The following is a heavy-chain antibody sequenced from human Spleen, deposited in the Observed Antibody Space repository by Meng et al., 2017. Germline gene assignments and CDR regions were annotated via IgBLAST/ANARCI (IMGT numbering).Heavy chain of an antibody. D-gene: IGHD4-17*01. CDR3: ARDIFQAVTTTTYYYYYGMDV. Sequence: GGSLRLSCAASGFTFSSYAMHWVRQAPGKGLEWVAVISYDGSNKYYADSVKGRFTISRDNSKNTLYLQMNSLRAEDTAVYYCARDIFQAVTTTTYYYYYGMDVWGQGTTVTVSS. CDR1: GFTFSSYA. J-gene: IGHJ6*02. V-gene: IGHV3-30*01. CDR2: ISYDGSNK.